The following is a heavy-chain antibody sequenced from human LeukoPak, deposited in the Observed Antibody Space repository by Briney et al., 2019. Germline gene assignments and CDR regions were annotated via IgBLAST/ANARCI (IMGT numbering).Heavy chain of an antibody. CDR3: ARHIVVVPAAMVAAYYYYGMDV. J-gene: IGHJ6*02. V-gene: IGHV1-18*01. D-gene: IGHD2-2*01. Sequence: ASVKVSCKASGYTFTSYGIIWVRQAPGQGLEWMGWISAYNGNTNYAQKLQGRVTMTTDTSTSTAYMELRSLRSDDTAVYYCARHIVVVPAAMVAAYYYYGMDVWGQGTTVTVSS. CDR1: GYTFTSYG. CDR2: ISAYNGNT.